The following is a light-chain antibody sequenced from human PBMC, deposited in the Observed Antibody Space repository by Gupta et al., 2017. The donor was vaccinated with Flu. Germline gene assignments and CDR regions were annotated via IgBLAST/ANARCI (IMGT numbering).Light chain of an antibody. CDR3: QQYNNWPPWT. J-gene: IGKJ1*01. CDR2: GAS. Sequence: ERATLSCRASQSVTSKLAWYQHKPGQPPRLLIYGASTRATGIPARFSGSGSGTEFTLTINSLQSEDFAVYYWQQYNNWPPWTFGQGTKVEIK. V-gene: IGKV3-15*01. CDR1: QSVTSK.